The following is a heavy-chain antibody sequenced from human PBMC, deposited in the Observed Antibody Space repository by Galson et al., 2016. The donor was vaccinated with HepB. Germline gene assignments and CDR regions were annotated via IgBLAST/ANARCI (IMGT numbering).Heavy chain of an antibody. Sequence: SLRLSCAASGFTVSPNYIFWVRQAPGKGLEWVSVIYSGGSTYYADSVKGRFTIFRDNSKNTLYLQMNRLRAEDTAVYYCARDNPLDGYKQLTEYWGQGTLVTVSS. V-gene: IGHV3-53*01. D-gene: IGHD5-24*01. J-gene: IGHJ4*02. CDR1: GFTVSPNY. CDR3: ARDNPLDGYKQLTEY. CDR2: IYSGGST.